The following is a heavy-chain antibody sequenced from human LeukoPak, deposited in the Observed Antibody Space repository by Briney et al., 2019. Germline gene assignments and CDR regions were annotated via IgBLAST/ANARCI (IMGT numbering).Heavy chain of an antibody. CDR1: GGSISSSSFY. D-gene: IGHD3-10*01. J-gene: IGHJ6*03. CDR3: ARDLFTMVRGVPIDMDV. Sequence: SETLSLTCTVSGGSISSSSFYWGWIRQPPGKGLEWIGSIHYSGSTYYNLSLKSRVTMSVDTSKNQFSLKLSSVTAADTAVYYCARDLFTMVRGVPIDMDVWGKGTTVTVSS. CDR2: IHYSGST. V-gene: IGHV4-39*07.